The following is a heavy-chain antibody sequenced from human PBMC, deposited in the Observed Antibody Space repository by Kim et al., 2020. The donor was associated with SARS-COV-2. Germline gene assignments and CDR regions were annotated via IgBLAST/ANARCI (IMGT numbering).Heavy chain of an antibody. CDR1: GFTFSDFH. CDR3: ARDYSKWSYNWFDP. Sequence: GGSLRLSCATSGFTFSDFHMSWFRQAPGKAMEWVAYISNSGKTIYYADSVKGRFTISRDSANNSLILQMNSLRVEDSAVYYCARDYSKWSYNWFDPWGRGTQVIVSS. V-gene: IGHV3-11*01. CDR2: ISNSGKTI. D-gene: IGHD4-4*01. J-gene: IGHJ5*02.